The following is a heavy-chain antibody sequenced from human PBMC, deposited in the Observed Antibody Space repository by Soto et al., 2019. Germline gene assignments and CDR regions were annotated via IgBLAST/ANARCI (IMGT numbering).Heavy chain of an antibody. CDR3: ASSLYQRSSYYYMDV. Sequence: GGSLRLSCAASGFTVGIKYMTWVRQSPGKGLECVSVIYSGGTTYYADSVKGRFSISRDISKSTLYLQMNSLRVGDTAVYYCASSLYQRSSYYYMDVWGTGTTVTVSS. CDR2: IYSGGTT. D-gene: IGHD6-25*01. CDR1: GFTVGIKY. J-gene: IGHJ6*03. V-gene: IGHV3-66*01.